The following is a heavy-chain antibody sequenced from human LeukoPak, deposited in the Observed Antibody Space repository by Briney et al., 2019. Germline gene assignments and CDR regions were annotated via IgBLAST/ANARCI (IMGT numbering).Heavy chain of an antibody. D-gene: IGHD6-19*01. J-gene: IGHJ5*02. CDR1: GFTFSSYE. Sequence: GGSLRLSCAASGFTFSSYEMNWVRQAPGKGLEWVSYISSSGSTIYYADSVKGRFTISRDNAKNSLYLQMNSLRAEDTAVYYCARVGYSSGWAQYNWFDPWGQGTLVTVSS. V-gene: IGHV3-48*03. CDR3: ARVGYSSGWAQYNWFDP. CDR2: ISSSGSTI.